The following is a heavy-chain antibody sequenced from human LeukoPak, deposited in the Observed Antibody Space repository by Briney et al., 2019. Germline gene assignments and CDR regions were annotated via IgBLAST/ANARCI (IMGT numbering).Heavy chain of an antibody. V-gene: IGHV5-51*01. CDR3: ARVGYSSYGMDV. CDR1: GSSFTNTW. D-gene: IGHD3-22*01. J-gene: IGHJ6*03. Sequence: GESLKISCKGSGSSFTNTWIAWVRQMPGKGLEWMGSIFPADSDTRNSPSFRGQVTISADKSTSTAYLQWSSLKASDTAIYYCARVGYSSYGMDVWGKGTTVTVSS. CDR2: IFPADSDT.